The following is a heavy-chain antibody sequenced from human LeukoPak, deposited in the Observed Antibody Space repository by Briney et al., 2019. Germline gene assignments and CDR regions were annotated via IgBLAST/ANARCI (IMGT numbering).Heavy chain of an antibody. Sequence: SETLSLTCFVSGGSISGYYWSWIRQPPGKGLEWIGYIYYSGSTNYNPSLKSRVTISVDTSKNQFSLKLSSVTAADTAVYYCARSSTTVVTRFDYWGQGTLVTVSS. V-gene: IGHV4-59*01. CDR3: ARSSTTVVTRFDY. J-gene: IGHJ4*02. CDR2: IYYSGST. D-gene: IGHD4-23*01. CDR1: GGSISGYY.